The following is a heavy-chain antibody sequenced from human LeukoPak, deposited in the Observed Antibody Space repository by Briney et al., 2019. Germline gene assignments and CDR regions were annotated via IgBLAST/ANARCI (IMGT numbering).Heavy chain of an antibody. Sequence: SETLSLTCTVSGGSISSGGYYWSWIRQPPGKGLEWIGYIYHSGSTYYNPSLKSRVTISVDRSKNQFSPNLSSVTAADTAVYYCARRREGYFDLWGRGNLVTVSS. CDR2: IYHSGST. CDR3: ARRREGYFDL. CDR1: GGSISSGGYY. V-gene: IGHV4-30-2*01. J-gene: IGHJ2*01.